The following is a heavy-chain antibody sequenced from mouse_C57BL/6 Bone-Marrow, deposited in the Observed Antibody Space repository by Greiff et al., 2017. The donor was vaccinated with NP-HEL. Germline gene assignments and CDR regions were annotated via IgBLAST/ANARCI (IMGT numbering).Heavy chain of an antibody. CDR2: ISYDGSN. D-gene: IGHD4-1*01. Sequence: EVQRVESGPGLVKPSQSLSLTCSVTGYSITSGYYWNWIRQFPGNKLEWMGYISYDGSNNYNPSLKNRISITRDTSKNQFFLKLNSVTTEDTATYYCARTGTEFDYWGQGTTLTVSS. J-gene: IGHJ2*01. CDR1: GYSITSGYY. CDR3: ARTGTEFDY. V-gene: IGHV3-6*01.